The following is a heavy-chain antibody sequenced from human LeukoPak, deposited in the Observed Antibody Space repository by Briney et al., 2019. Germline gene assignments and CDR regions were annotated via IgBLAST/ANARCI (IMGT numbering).Heavy chain of an antibody. J-gene: IGHJ4*02. CDR2: ISYDGSNK. CDR1: GFTFSSYS. Sequence: GGSLRLSCAASGFTFSSYSMNWVRQAPGKGLEWVAVISYDGSNKYYADSVKGRFTISRDNSKNTLYLQMNSLRAEDTAVYYCAREKVAVAGGSDYWGQGTLVTVSS. D-gene: IGHD6-19*01. CDR3: AREKVAVAGGSDY. V-gene: IGHV3-30*03.